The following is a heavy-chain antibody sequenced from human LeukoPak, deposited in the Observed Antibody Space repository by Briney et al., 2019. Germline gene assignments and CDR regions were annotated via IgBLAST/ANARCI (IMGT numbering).Heavy chain of an antibody. J-gene: IGHJ4*02. Sequence: GRSLRLSCAAAGFTFSSYAMHWVRQAPGKGLEWVAVISYDGSNKYYAGSVKGRFTISRDNSKSTLYLQMNSLRAEDTVVYYCARDLEEGYNLDYWGQGTLVTVSS. CDR2: ISYDGSNK. CDR3: ARDLEEGYNLDY. D-gene: IGHD5-24*01. CDR1: GFTFSSYA. V-gene: IGHV3-30*01.